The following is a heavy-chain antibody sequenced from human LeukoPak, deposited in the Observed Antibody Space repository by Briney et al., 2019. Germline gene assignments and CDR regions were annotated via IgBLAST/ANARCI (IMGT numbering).Heavy chain of an antibody. V-gene: IGHV3-53*01. Sequence: PGGSLRLSCAASGLTVDSNDMSWVRQAPGKRLGWVSILYSGGRTYYGDSVAGRFTISRDNYRNTLFLQMTSLRAEDTAMYYCTKSGPPDPYWGQGTMVTVSS. CDR2: LYSGGRT. CDR1: GLTVDSND. CDR3: TKSGPPDPY. D-gene: IGHD1-14*01. J-gene: IGHJ3*01.